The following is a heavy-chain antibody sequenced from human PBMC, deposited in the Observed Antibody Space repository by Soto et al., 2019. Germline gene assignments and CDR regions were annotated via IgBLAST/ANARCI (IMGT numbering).Heavy chain of an antibody. Sequence: GSLRLSCVASGFTFSTYAMSWVRQAPGKGLEWVSALTPSGGETYYADSVKGRFTISRDNSMNALYLQMNSLRIEDTAVYYCAHPRGYGVFDAYDIWGQGTMVTVSS. D-gene: IGHD4-17*01. CDR2: LTPSGGET. V-gene: IGHV3-23*01. CDR1: GFTFSTYA. CDR3: AHPRGYGVFDAYDI. J-gene: IGHJ3*02.